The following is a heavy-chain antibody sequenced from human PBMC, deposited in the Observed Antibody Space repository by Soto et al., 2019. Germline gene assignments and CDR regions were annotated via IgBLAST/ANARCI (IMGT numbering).Heavy chain of an antibody. CDR3: ARDSSGWYFDAFDI. Sequence: PGGSLRLSCATSGFILSDCAMNWVRQAPGKGLEWVSYISSSSSVIDYADSVKGRFTVSRDNARNSLYLQMNSLRAEDTAVYYCARDSSGWYFDAFDIWGQGTMVTVSS. V-gene: IGHV3-48*01. J-gene: IGHJ3*02. CDR1: GFILSDCA. D-gene: IGHD6-19*01. CDR2: ISSSSSVI.